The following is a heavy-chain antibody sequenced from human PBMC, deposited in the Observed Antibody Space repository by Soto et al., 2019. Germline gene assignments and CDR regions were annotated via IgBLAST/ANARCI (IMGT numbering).Heavy chain of an antibody. J-gene: IGHJ4*02. CDR3: ARHAIGVVVPAAIRN. CDR2: IYYSGTS. D-gene: IGHD2-15*01. CDR1: GGSISSSSYY. Sequence: QVQLQESGPGVVKPSETLSLTCVVSGGSISSSSYYWDWIRQPPGKGLEWIGTIYYSGTSNYNPSLTGRVTISVDTSKSQSALKLTSVTAADTAVYYCARHAIGVVVPAAIRNWGQGSLVTVSS. V-gene: IGHV4-39*01.